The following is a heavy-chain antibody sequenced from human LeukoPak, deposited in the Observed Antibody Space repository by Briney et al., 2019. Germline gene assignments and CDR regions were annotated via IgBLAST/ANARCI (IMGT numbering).Heavy chain of an antibody. Sequence: PSETLSLTCTVSGGSISSSSYYWGWIRQPPGKGLEWIGSIYYSGSTNYNPSLKSRVTISVDTSKNQFSLKLSSVTAADTAVYYCARVFYGPPSDWFDPWGQGTLVTVSS. CDR2: IYYSGST. J-gene: IGHJ5*02. D-gene: IGHD3-16*01. CDR1: GGSISSSSYY. V-gene: IGHV4-39*07. CDR3: ARVFYGPPSDWFDP.